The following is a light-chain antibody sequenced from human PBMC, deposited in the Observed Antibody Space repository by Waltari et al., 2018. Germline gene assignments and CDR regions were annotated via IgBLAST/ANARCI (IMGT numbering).Light chain of an antibody. V-gene: IGKV4-1*01. CDR1: QSVLYSSNSKNY. CDR2: WAS. CDR3: QQYYDIPWT. J-gene: IGKJ1*01. Sequence: DIVMTQSPDSLAVSLGERVTINCKSSQSVLYSSNSKNYLAWYQQKPGQPPNLLIYWASARESGVPDRFSGSESGTDFTLTISSLQAEDVAVYYCQQYYDIPWTFGQGTKVEIK.